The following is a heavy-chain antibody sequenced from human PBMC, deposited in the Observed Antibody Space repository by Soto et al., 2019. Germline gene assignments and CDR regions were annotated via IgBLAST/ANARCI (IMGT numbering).Heavy chain of an antibody. J-gene: IGHJ5*02. CDR2: TYYRSKWYN. Sequence: SHTLSLTCAISGYSVSSNSAALNWIRQSPSRGLEWLGRTYYRSKWYNEYAPSVKRRISINPDTSKNQFSLQLNSVTPEDTAVYYCARVSAVDWFDPWGQGTLVTVSS. D-gene: IGHD6-19*01. CDR1: GYSVSSNSAA. CDR3: ARVSAVDWFDP. V-gene: IGHV6-1*01.